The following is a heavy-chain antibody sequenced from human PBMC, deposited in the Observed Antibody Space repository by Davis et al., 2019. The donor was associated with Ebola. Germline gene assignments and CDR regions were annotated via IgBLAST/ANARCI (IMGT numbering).Heavy chain of an antibody. CDR3: VRDSGYYSHDY. J-gene: IGHJ4*01. D-gene: IGHD5-12*01. CDR2: ISGSSGTI. V-gene: IGHV3-11*04. CDR1: GFPFRDYY. Sequence: PGGSLRLSCAASGFPFRDYYMSWIRQAPGKGLEWLSYISGSSGTIEYADSVKGRFTISRDNAKNTLSLQMNSLRVEDTAVYYCVRDSGYYSHDYWGHGTLVTVSS.